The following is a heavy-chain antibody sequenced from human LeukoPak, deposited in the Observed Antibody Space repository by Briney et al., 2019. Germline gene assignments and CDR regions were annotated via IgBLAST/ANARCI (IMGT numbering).Heavy chain of an antibody. Sequence: ASVKVSCKASGGTFSSYAISWARQAPGQGLEWMGGIIPIFGTANYAQKFQGRVTITADESTSTAYMELSSLRSEDTAVYYCARATTVVTWAYFDYWGQGTLLTVSS. J-gene: IGHJ4*02. CDR2: IIPIFGTA. V-gene: IGHV1-69*13. D-gene: IGHD4-23*01. CDR1: GGTFSSYA. CDR3: ARATTVVTWAYFDY.